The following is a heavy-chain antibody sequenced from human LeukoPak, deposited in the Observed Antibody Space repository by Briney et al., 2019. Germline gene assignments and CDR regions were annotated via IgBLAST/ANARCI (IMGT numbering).Heavy chain of an antibody. CDR3: ARDASIVGVYDY. D-gene: IGHD1-26*01. V-gene: IGHV3-9*01. CDR2: ISWNSDTV. CDR1: GFAFDDYT. Sequence: GRSLRLSCAASGFAFDDYTMDWVRQVPGKGLEWVSGISWNSDTVGYADSVKGRFTISRDNAKNTLYLQMNSLRAEDTAVYYCARDASIVGVYDYWGQGTLVTVSS. J-gene: IGHJ4*02.